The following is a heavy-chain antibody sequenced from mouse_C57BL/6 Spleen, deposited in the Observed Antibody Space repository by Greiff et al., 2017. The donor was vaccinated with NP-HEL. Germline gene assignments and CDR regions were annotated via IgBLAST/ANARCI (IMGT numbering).Heavy chain of an antibody. CDR3: ARSSYNGSSYCYVDS. CDR2: IYPGSGST. J-gene: IGHJ2*01. Sequence: QVQLQQPGAELVKPGASVKMSCKASGYTFTSYWITWVKQRPGQGLEWIGDIYPGSGSTNYNEKFKSKATLTVDTSSSTAYMQLSSLTSEDSAVYYCARSSYNGSSYCYVDSWGQGTTLTVSS. D-gene: IGHD1-1*01. CDR1: GYTFTSYW. V-gene: IGHV1-55*01.